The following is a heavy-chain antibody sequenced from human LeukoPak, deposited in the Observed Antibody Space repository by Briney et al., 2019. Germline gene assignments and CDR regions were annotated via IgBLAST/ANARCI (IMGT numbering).Heavy chain of an antibody. Sequence: PGGSLRLSCSGSGLAFSGFAMGWVRQAPGKGLEWVSSISGSGDNTYYADSVDGRFTVSRDNTKNTLYLQMNSLRADDTALYYCARGRGGDYVPSRFDYWGQGTLVTVSS. CDR1: GLAFSGFA. V-gene: IGHV3-23*01. CDR2: ISGSGDNT. J-gene: IGHJ4*02. D-gene: IGHD4-17*01. CDR3: ARGRGGDYVPSRFDY.